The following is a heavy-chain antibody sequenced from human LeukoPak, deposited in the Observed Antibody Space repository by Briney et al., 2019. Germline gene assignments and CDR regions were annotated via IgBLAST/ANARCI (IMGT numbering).Heavy chain of an antibody. CDR3: ASVTMVRASYYYYGMDV. J-gene: IGHJ6*02. CDR2: INAGNGNT. CDR1: GYTFTSYA. V-gene: IGHV1-3*01. D-gene: IGHD3-10*01. Sequence: ASVKVSCKASGYTFTSYAMRWVRQAPGQRLEWMGWINAGNGNTKYSQKFQGRVTITRDTSASTAYMELSSLRSEDTAVYYCASVTMVRASYYYYGMDVWGQGTTVTVSS.